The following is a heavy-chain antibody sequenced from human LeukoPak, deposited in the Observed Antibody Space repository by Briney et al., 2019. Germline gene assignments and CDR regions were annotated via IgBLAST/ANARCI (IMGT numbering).Heavy chain of an antibody. D-gene: IGHD6-19*01. CDR1: GFTFSSYS. CDR2: IKQDGSEK. J-gene: IGHJ4*02. V-gene: IGHV3-7*04. CDR3: ARAVAESEDY. Sequence: PGGSLRLSCAASGFTFSSYSMNWVRQAPGKGLEWVANIKQDGSEKYYVDSVKGRFTISRDNAKNSLSLQMNSLRAEDTAVYYCARAVAESEDYWGQGTLVTVSS.